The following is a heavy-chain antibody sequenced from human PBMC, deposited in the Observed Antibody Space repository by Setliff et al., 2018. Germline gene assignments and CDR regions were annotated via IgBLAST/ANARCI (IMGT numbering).Heavy chain of an antibody. CDR1: GGTFSDYF. D-gene: IGHD6-6*01. CDR3: ARGRNVAARLLDS. Sequence: TLETLSLTCGASGGTFSDYFWTWIRQSPGKGLEWIGEINHSGSSNYNPSLKSRVTISIDTSNNQFSLKVTSVTAADTGIYYCARGRNVAARLLDSWGQGARVTV. CDR2: INHSGSS. V-gene: IGHV4-34*08. J-gene: IGHJ4*02.